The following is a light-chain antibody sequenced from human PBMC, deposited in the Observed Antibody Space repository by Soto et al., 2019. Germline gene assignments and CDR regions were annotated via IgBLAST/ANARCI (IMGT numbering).Light chain of an antibody. Sequence: EIVMTQSPATLSVSPGERATLSCRASQSVGSDLAWYQQRPGQAPRLVIFGASTRATGIPARFSGSGSGTEFPLTISSLQSEDLALYYCQQYNDWPPYTFGQGTKLEIK. CDR1: QSVGSD. CDR2: GAS. V-gene: IGKV3-15*01. CDR3: QQYNDWPPYT. J-gene: IGKJ2*01.